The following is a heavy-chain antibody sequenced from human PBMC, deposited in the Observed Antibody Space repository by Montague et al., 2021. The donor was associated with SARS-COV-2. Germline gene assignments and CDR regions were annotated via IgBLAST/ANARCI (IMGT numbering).Heavy chain of an antibody. Sequence: TLSLTCTVSGGSISSGSYFWSWIRQPAGKGLEWIGRIYTSGSTNYNPSPKSRVTISVDTSKNQFSLKLSSVTAADTAVYYCARDAGIAATGLNWFDPWGQGTLVTVSS. CDR1: GGSISSGSYF. J-gene: IGHJ5*02. CDR2: IYTSGST. V-gene: IGHV4-61*02. CDR3: ARDAGIAATGLNWFDP. D-gene: IGHD6-13*01.